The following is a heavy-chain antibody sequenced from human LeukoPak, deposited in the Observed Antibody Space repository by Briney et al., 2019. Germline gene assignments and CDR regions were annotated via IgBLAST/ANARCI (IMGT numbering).Heavy chain of an antibody. V-gene: IGHV4-4*07. CDR3: AKVFHD. CDR2: IYTSGTT. J-gene: IGHJ3*01. CDR1: RGSISGDY. Sequence: PSETLSLTCTVSRGSISGDYWSWIRQPAGKGLEWIGLIYTSGTTNYNPSLKSRVTMSLDTSKSQFSLKLSSVTAADTAVYYCAKVFHDWGQGTMVTVSS.